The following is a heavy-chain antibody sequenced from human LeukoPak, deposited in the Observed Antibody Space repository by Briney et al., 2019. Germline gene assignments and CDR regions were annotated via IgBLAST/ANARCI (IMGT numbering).Heavy chain of an antibody. CDR1: GFTFSSYA. J-gene: IGHJ4*02. CDR3: AKVSSGLTDYFSSSYFDY. Sequence: GGSLRLSCAASGFTFSSYAMSWVRQAPGKGLEWVSTISGSGGTTYYADSVKGRFTISRDNSKNTLSLQMNSLRAEDTAVYYCAKVSSGLTDYFSSSYFDYWGQGTLVTVSS. V-gene: IGHV3-23*01. D-gene: IGHD3-16*01. CDR2: ISGSGGTT.